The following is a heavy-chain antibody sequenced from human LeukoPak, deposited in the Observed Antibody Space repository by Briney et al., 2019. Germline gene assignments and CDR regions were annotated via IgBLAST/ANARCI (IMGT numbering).Heavy chain of an antibody. CDR3: ARDLEQWDAFDI. J-gene: IGHJ3*02. CDR1: GLTFSNYW. CDR2: IKEDGSEK. Sequence: GGSLRLSCAASGLTFSNYWMSWVRQAPGKGLEWVANIKEDGSEKYYVDSVKGRFTISRDNAKNSLYVQMNSLRAEDTAVYYCARDLEQWDAFDIWGQGTMVTVSS. V-gene: IGHV3-7*01. D-gene: IGHD6-19*01.